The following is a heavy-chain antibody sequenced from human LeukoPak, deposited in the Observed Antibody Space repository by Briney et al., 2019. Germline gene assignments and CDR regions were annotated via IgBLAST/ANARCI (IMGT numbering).Heavy chain of an antibody. Sequence: PSETLSLTCTVSGGSISSYYWSWIRQPPGKGLEWIGYIYYSGSTNYNPSLKSRVTISVDTSKNQFSLKLSSVTAADTAVYYCARDHSRYYYYGMDVWGQGTTVTVSS. CDR2: IYYSGST. CDR3: ARDHSRYYYYGMDV. CDR1: GGSISSYY. J-gene: IGHJ6*02. V-gene: IGHV4-59*01. D-gene: IGHD6-13*01.